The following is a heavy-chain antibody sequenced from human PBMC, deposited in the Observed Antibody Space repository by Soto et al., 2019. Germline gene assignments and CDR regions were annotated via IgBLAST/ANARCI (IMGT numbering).Heavy chain of an antibody. Sequence: PGGSLRLSCAASGFTFRSYAMTWVRQAPGKGLEWVSVITYNGDNTFYADSVKGRFTISRDNSKDTVYLQMNSLRAKDTAVYYCARYIRGPTVFYFDFWGPGVLVTVSS. V-gene: IGHV3-23*01. D-gene: IGHD5-18*01. CDR1: GFTFRSYA. CDR3: ARYIRGPTVFYFDF. J-gene: IGHJ4*02. CDR2: ITYNGDNT.